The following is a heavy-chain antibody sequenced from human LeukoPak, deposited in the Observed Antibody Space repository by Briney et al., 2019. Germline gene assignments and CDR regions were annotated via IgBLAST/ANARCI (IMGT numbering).Heavy chain of an antibody. CDR3: AVGSCSGGSCYSDPRDDY. V-gene: IGHV4-34*01. Sequence: SETPSLTCAVSGGSFRGYYWSWIRQPPRKGLEWIGEINHRGFTNYNPSLNSRVTISVDTSKNQFSLKLSSVTAADTAIYYCAVGSCSGGSCYSDPRDDYWGQGTLVTVSS. CDR1: GGSFRGYY. D-gene: IGHD2-15*01. CDR2: INHRGFT. J-gene: IGHJ4*02.